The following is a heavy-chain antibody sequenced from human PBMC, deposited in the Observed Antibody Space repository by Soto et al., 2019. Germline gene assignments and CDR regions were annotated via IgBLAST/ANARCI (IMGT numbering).Heavy chain of an antibody. Sequence: QVQLVESGGGVVQPGRSLRLSCAASGFIFSSYGMHWVRQAPGKGLEWVAIIWYDGSNKYYADSVKGRFTISRDNFKNTLYLQMNSLRDEDTAVYYCARGGAGYYYGMDVWGQGTTVTGSS. CDR3: ARGGAGYYYGMDV. V-gene: IGHV3-33*01. CDR2: IWYDGSNK. J-gene: IGHJ6*02. D-gene: IGHD3-16*01. CDR1: GFIFSSYG.